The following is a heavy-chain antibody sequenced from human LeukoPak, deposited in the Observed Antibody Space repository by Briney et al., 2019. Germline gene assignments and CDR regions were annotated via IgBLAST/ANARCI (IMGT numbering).Heavy chain of an antibody. D-gene: IGHD3-22*01. V-gene: IGHV3-33*01. CDR3: AREYYDSSGYYPEWFDP. Sequence: GGSLRLSCAASGFTFSSYGMHWVRQAPGKGLERVAVIWYDGSNKYYADSVKGRFTISRDNSKNTLYLQMNSLRAEDTAVYYCAREYYDSSGYYPEWFDPWGQGTLVTVSS. CDR1: GFTFSSYG. J-gene: IGHJ5*02. CDR2: IWYDGSNK.